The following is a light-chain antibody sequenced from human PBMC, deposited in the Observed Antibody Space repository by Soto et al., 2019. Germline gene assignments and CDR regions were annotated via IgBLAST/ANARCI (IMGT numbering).Light chain of an antibody. CDR3: QQYDISPRT. J-gene: IGKJ1*01. CDR2: GSS. V-gene: IGKV3-20*01. Sequence: ESVLTQSPGTLSLSPGERATLSCRASQSLNSFYLAWYQQKPGQAPRLLIYGSSNGATGIPDRFSGSGSGTDFTLTISRLDPEDFAVYYCQQYDISPRTLGQGTKVDIK. CDR1: QSLNSFY.